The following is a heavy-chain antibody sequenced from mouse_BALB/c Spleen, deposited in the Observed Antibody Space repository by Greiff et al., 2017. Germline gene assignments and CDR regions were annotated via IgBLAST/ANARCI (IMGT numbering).Heavy chain of an antibody. D-gene: IGHD2-3*01. V-gene: IGHV1-31*01. J-gene: IGHJ3*01. CDR3: ARDVYDGYYGPY. Sequence: VQLQQSGPELVKPGASVKISCKASGYSFTGYYMHWVKQSHVKSLEWIGRINPYNGATSYNQNFKDKASLTVDKSSSTAYMELHSLTSEDSAVYYCARDVYDGYYGPYWGQGTLVTVSA. CDR2: INPYNGAT. CDR1: GYSFTGYY.